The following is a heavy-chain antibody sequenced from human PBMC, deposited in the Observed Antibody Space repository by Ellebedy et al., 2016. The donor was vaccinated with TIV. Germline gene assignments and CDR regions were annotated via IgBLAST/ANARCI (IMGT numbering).Heavy chain of an antibody. J-gene: IGHJ4*02. CDR3: AKGRGGGSDSSAPRYYFDY. V-gene: IGHV3-11*04. Sequence: PGGSLRLSCAASGFTFSDYYMSWIRQAPGKGLEWVSYISSSGSTIYYADSVKGRFTISRDNAQNSLYLQMDSLRAEDTAVYYCAKGRGGGSDSSAPRYYFDYWGLGTLVTVSS. CDR1: GFTFSDYY. D-gene: IGHD3-22*01. CDR2: ISSSGSTI.